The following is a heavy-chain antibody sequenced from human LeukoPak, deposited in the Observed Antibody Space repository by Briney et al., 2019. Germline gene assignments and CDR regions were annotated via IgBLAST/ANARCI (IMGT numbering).Heavy chain of an antibody. J-gene: IGHJ4*02. CDR3: AKLLMAMVRGVDIDC. CDR2: IYSGGRT. CDR1: GFTVSSNY. Sequence: PGGSLRLSCAASGFTVSSNYMSWVRQAPGKGLEWVSVIYSGGRTYYADSVKGRFTISRDNSKNTLYLQMNSLRAEDTAVYYCAKLLMAMVRGVDIDCWGQGTLVTVSS. D-gene: IGHD3-10*01. V-gene: IGHV3-66*01.